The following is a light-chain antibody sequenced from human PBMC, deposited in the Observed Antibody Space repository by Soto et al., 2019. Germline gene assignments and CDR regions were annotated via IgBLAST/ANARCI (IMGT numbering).Light chain of an antibody. CDR2: GNI. CDR1: SSNIGAGYD. Sequence: QPVLTQPPSVSGAPGQRVTISCTGSSSNIGAGYDVHWYQQRPGTAPKLLIFGNINRPSGVPDRFSGSKSGTSASLAITELQAEDEGDYYCQSYDSTLSARYVFGTGTKLTVL. J-gene: IGLJ1*01. CDR3: QSYDSTLSARYV. V-gene: IGLV1-40*01.